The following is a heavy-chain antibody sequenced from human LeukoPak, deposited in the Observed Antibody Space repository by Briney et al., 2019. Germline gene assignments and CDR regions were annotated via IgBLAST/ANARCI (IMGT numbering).Heavy chain of an antibody. CDR3: ARSGSYRRTFDY. CDR1: GGSFSGYY. CDR2: INHSGST. D-gene: IGHD1-26*01. J-gene: IGHJ4*02. V-gene: IGHV4-34*01. Sequence: SETLSLTCAVYGGSFSGYYWSWIRQPPGKGLEWIGEINHSGSTNYNPSLKSRVTISVDTSKNQFSLKLSSVTAADTAVYYCARSGSYRRTFDYWGRGTLVTVSS.